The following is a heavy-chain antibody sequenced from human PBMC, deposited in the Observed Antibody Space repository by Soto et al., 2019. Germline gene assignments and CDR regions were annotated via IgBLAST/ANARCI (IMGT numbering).Heavy chain of an antibody. J-gene: IGHJ3*02. CDR2: IYWDDDK. CDR3: AHDGLYDSSGLI. D-gene: IGHD3-22*01. V-gene: IGHV2-5*02. CDR1: GFSLRTSGEV. Sequence: GSGPKLVNATQTLTLNCTFSGFSLRTSGEVVGWIRQPPGKALEWLALIYWDDDKRYSPSLKSRLTITKDTSKNQVVLTMTNMDPVDTATYYWAHDGLYDSSGLIWGQGAMVTVSS.